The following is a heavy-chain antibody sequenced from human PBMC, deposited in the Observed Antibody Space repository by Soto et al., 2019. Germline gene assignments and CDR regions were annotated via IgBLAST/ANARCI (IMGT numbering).Heavy chain of an antibody. CDR1: GGSISSYY. D-gene: IGHD6-13*01. CDR2: IYYSGST. J-gene: IGHJ4*02. V-gene: IGHV4-59*01. CDR3: ARERVYSRSWYYFDY. Sequence: SSETLSLTCTVSGGSISSYYWSWIRQPPGKGLEWIGYIYYSGSTNYNPSLKSRVTISVDTSKNQFSLKLSSVTAADKAVYYCARERVYSRSWYYFDYWGQVSPVTVSS.